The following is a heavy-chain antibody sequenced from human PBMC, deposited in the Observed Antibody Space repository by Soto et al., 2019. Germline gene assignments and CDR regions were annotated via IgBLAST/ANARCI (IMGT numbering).Heavy chain of an antibody. V-gene: IGHV3-53*04. Sequence: EVQLVESGGGLVQPGGSLRLSCAASGFTVSSNYMSWVRQAPGKGLEWVSVIYSGGSTYYADSVKGRFTISRHNSKNTPYLQMNSLRAEDTAVYYCAREEWYCSGGSCYRGVDYWGQGTLVTVSS. CDR3: AREEWYCSGGSCYRGVDY. CDR2: IYSGGST. J-gene: IGHJ4*02. D-gene: IGHD2-15*01. CDR1: GFTVSSNY.